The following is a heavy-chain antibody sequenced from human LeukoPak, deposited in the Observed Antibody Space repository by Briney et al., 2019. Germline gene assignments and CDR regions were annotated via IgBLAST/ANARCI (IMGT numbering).Heavy chain of an antibody. CDR3: AELGITMIGGV. Sequence: PGGSLRLSCAASGFTFTTYAMSWVRQAPGKGLEWVSYISSSGSTIYYADSVKGRFTISRDNAKNSLYLQMNSLRAEDTAVYYCAELGITMIGGVWGKGTTVTISS. J-gene: IGHJ6*04. CDR2: ISSSGSTI. V-gene: IGHV3-48*03. CDR1: GFTFTTYA. D-gene: IGHD3-10*02.